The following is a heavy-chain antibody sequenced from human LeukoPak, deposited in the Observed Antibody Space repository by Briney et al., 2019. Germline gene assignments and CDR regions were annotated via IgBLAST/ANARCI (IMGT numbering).Heavy chain of an antibody. CDR3: RRTENPDYDNLTSYYNNLFDP. Sequence: GESLKISCKGSGYSFTNYYIAWVRQMPGKGLEWMGIIYPGDSDTRYSPSFQGQVTISADKSISTAYLQWSSLKASDTAMDYCRRTENPDYDNLTSYYNNLFDPWGQGTLVTVSS. J-gene: IGHJ5*01. V-gene: IGHV5-51*01. CDR1: GYSFTNYY. D-gene: IGHD3-9*01. CDR2: IYPGDSDT.